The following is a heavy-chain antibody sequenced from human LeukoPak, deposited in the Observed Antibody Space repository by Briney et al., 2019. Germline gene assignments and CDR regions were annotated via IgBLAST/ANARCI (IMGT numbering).Heavy chain of an antibody. CDR1: GFTFSSYG. CDR3: AKTREWGLYYFDY. J-gene: IGHJ4*02. V-gene: IGHV3-30*02. Sequence: GGSLRLSCAASGFTFSSYGMHWVRQAPGKGLEWVAFIRYDGSNKYYAGSVKGRFTISRDNSKNTLYLQMNSLRAEDTAVYYCAKTREWGLYYFDYWGQGTLVTVSS. CDR2: IRYDGSNK. D-gene: IGHD3-3*01.